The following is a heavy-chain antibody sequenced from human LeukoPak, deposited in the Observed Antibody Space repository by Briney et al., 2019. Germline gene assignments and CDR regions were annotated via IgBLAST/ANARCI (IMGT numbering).Heavy chain of an antibody. Sequence: PGGSLRLSCAASGFTFSSYWMHWVRQAPGKGLVWVSRINSDGSSTSYADSVKGRFTISRDNAKNTLYLQMNGLRAEDTAVYYCARDDILTGYYMWGQGTLVTVSS. V-gene: IGHV3-74*01. CDR2: INSDGSST. J-gene: IGHJ4*02. CDR1: GFTFSSYW. CDR3: ARDDILTGYYM. D-gene: IGHD3-9*01.